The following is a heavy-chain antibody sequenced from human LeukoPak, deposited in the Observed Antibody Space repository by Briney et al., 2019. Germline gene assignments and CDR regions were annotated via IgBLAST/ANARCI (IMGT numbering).Heavy chain of an antibody. D-gene: IGHD4-17*01. CDR1: GFTFSSYA. Sequence: GGSLRLSCAASGFTFSSYAMHWVRQAPGKGLEWVAVISYDGSNKYYADSVKGRFTISRDNSKNSLYLQMNSLRAEDTALYYCAKVRGLRSYYYYGMDVWGQGTTVTVSS. V-gene: IGHV3-30-3*01. J-gene: IGHJ6*02. CDR2: ISYDGSNK. CDR3: AKVRGLRSYYYYGMDV.